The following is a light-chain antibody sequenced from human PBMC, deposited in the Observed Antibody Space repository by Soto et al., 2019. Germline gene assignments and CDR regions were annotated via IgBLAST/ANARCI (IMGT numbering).Light chain of an antibody. V-gene: IGLV2-23*02. CDR1: SSDVGNYNL. J-gene: IGLJ3*02. CDR3: CSYAGSSSFEGV. CDR2: EVN. Sequence: QSALTQPASVSGSPGQSITISCTGTSSDVGNYNLVSWYQQHPGKAPKLMIYEVNKRPSGVPDRFSGSKSGNAASLTISGLQAEDEADYYCCSYAGSSSFEGVFGGGTQLTVL.